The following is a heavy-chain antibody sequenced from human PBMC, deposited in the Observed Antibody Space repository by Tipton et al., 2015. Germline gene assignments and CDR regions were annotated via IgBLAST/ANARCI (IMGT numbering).Heavy chain of an antibody. CDR3: ARGTPDSAGFSRRPFDV. CDR1: GGSISSYY. Sequence: TLSLTCTVSGGSISSYYWNWIRQPPGKGLEWIGNIYYSGSTDYNPSLRSRVTISVDTSNKQFSLKLSFVTAADTAVYYCARGTPDSAGFSRRPFDVWGQGTLVTVSS. CDR2: IYYSGST. J-gene: IGHJ3*01. D-gene: IGHD3-22*01. V-gene: IGHV4-59*01.